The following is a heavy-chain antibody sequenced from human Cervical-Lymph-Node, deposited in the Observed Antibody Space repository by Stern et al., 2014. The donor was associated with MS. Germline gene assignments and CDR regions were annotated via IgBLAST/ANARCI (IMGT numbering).Heavy chain of an antibody. CDR1: GYTFTNYG. J-gene: IGHJ4*02. CDR2: IVTYNGRT. D-gene: IGHD1-26*01. V-gene: IGHV1-18*01. Sequence: VQLVESGAEVKKPGASVKVSCKPTGYTFTNYGISWVRQAPGKGLEWMGWIVTYNGRTNYAQKLQGRLTMTRDTSTSTAYMDLRSLTSDDTAVYYCARRSGSYSFDYWGQGTLVTVSS. CDR3: ARRSGSYSFDY.